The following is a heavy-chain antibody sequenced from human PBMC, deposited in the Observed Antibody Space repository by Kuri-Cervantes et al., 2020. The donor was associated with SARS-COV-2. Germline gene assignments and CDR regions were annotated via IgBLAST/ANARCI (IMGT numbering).Heavy chain of an antibody. CDR1: DFSVSGRG. CDR2: VSYDGNDE. CDR3: AKTIQGLTTVKRPQVVRETYYGMDV. V-gene: IGHV3-30*18. Sequence: GGSLRLSCAASDFSVSGRGVHWVRQAPGEGLEWVAIVSYDGNDEYYADSVKGRFTISRDNSKNTLYLQMNSLRAEDTAVYYCAKTIQGLTTVKRPQVVRETYYGMDVWGQGTTVTVSS. J-gene: IGHJ6*02. D-gene: IGHD4-17*01.